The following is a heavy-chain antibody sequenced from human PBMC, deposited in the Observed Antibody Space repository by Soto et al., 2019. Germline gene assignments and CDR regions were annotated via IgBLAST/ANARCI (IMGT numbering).Heavy chain of an antibody. Sequence: ASVKVSCKASGYTFTSYGVSWVRQAPEQGLEWMGWIRAYTGYTNYAQKFQGRVTITTDTSTSTAYMELRSLISDDTAVYYCARASDGYRSGWYVGYFDYWGQGTLVTVSS. D-gene: IGHD6-19*01. CDR1: GYTFTSYG. J-gene: IGHJ4*02. V-gene: IGHV1-18*04. CDR3: ARASDGYRSGWYVGYFDY. CDR2: IRAYTGYT.